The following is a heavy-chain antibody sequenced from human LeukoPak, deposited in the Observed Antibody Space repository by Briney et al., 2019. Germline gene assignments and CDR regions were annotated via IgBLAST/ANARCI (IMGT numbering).Heavy chain of an antibody. Sequence: GGSLRLSCAASGXTFSSYSMNWVRQAPGQGLEWVLYLSSSSSTMYYADSVKGRFTISRDNAKNSLYLQMNSLRDEDTAVYYCARDKEVRGVDNWFDPWGQGTLVTVSS. CDR3: ARDKEVRGVDNWFDP. D-gene: IGHD3-10*01. J-gene: IGHJ5*02. V-gene: IGHV3-48*02. CDR1: GXTFSSYS. CDR2: LSSSSSTM.